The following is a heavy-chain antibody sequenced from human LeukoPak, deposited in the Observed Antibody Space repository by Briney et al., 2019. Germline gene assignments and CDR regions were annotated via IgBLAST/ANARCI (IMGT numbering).Heavy chain of an antibody. CDR3: ARYRKTAYYYYYMDV. V-gene: IGHV4-38-2*02. J-gene: IGHJ6*03. CDR1: GYSISSGYY. D-gene: IGHD1-1*01. Sequence: KPSETLSLTCTVSGYSISSGYYWGWIRQPPGKGLEWIGSIYHSGSTYYNPSPKSRVTISVDTSKNQFSLKLSSVTAADTAVYYCARYRKTAYYYYYMDVWGKGTTVTVS. CDR2: IYHSGST.